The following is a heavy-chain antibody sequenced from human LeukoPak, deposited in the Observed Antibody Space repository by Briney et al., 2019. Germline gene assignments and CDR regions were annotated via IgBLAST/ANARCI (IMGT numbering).Heavy chain of an antibody. CDR2: TSSTATFI. Sequence: GGSLRLSCAAFGFPLTPYTMVWVRQAPGKGLEWVSSTSSTATFIHYADSVKGRFTISRDNADNLLYLEMNSLRVEDTAVYFCARDPASSESYHYRFDHWGPGTLVTVSS. CDR3: ARDPASSESYHYRFDH. D-gene: IGHD1-26*01. J-gene: IGHJ4*02. V-gene: IGHV3-21*01. CDR1: GFPLTPYT.